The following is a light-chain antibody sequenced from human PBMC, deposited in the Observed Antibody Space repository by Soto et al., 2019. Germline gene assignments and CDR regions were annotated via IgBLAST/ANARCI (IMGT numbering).Light chain of an antibody. CDR3: QQYGSSPLT. J-gene: IGKJ4*01. CDR2: GAS. CDR1: QSVSSNY. Sequence: EIVLTQSPGILSLSPGERASLSCGASQSVSSNYLAWNQQKPGQAPRLLIYGASSRATGIPDRFSGSGSGTDFTLTVSRLEPEDFAVYYCQQYGSSPLTFGGGTRVQIK. V-gene: IGKV3-20*01.